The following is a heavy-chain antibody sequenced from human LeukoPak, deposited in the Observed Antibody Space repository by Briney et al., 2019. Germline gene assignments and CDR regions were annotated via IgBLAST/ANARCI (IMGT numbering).Heavy chain of an antibody. CDR3: ARDLAYSRLDY. V-gene: IGHV3-74*01. Sequence: GGSLRLSCAASGFTFSSYWMNWARQAPGKGLVWVSRIASDGSSTTYADSVKGRFTISRDNAENSLYLQMNSLRVEDTAFYYCARDLAYSRLDYWGQGMLVTVSS. CDR1: GFTFSSYW. J-gene: IGHJ4*02. D-gene: IGHD5-18*01. CDR2: IASDGSST.